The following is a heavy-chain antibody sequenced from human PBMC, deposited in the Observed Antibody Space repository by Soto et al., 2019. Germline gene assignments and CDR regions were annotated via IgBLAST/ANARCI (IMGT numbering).Heavy chain of an antibody. CDR2: ISHAGNYR. Sequence: QGQLVESGGGLVQPGRSLRLSCAASGFPFSRHGMHWVRQAPGKALEWVAVISHAGNYRYYAESVEGRFTISRDNSLNTVYVQTDSLRTDDTGVYYCAKDLRAYRPIIVASSFSGMDIWGPGTTVTVSS. D-gene: IGHD2-21*01. CDR3: AKDLRAYRPIIVASSFSGMDI. CDR1: GFPFSRHG. J-gene: IGHJ6*02. V-gene: IGHV3-30*18.